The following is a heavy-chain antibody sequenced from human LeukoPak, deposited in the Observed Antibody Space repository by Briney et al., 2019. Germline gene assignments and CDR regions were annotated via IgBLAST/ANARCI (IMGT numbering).Heavy chain of an antibody. V-gene: IGHV3-23*01. CDR2: ISGSGGST. Sequence: GGSLRLSCAASGFTFSSYAMSWVRQGPGKELEWVSAISGSGGSTYYADSVKGRFTVSRDNSKNTLYLQMNSLRAEDTAVYYCAKHGIAVAPRSWFDPWGQGTLVTVS. D-gene: IGHD6-19*01. CDR3: AKHGIAVAPRSWFDP. J-gene: IGHJ5*02. CDR1: GFTFSSYA.